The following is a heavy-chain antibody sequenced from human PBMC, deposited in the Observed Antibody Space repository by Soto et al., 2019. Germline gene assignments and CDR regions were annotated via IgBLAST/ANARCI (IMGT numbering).Heavy chain of an antibody. Sequence: QVHLQESGPGLLKPSETLSLTCTVSNDSISSYYWSWIRQPPGKGLEWIGYIFYSGGTTYNPSLESRVTISVDRSTNQFSLRLTSVTAADTAVYYCVRELSRGWFDPWGQGMLVTVSS. CDR1: NDSISSYY. CDR2: IFYSGGT. V-gene: IGHV4-59*01. CDR3: VRELSRGWFDP. D-gene: IGHD3-16*01. J-gene: IGHJ5*02.